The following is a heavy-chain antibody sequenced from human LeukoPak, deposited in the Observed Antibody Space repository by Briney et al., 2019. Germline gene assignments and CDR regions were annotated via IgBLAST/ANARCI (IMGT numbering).Heavy chain of an antibody. V-gene: IGHV3-23*01. CDR3: AGHVSAAAGGR. CDR1: GFTFSSYA. D-gene: IGHD6-13*01. J-gene: IGHJ4*02. CDR2: ITSSGSNV. Sequence: GGSLRLSCAASGFTFSSYAMTWVRQAPGKGLEWVSSITSSGSNVYYADSVKGRFTISRDNSKNTLYLQMNSLRAEDTAVYYCAGHVSAAAGGRWGQGTLVTASS.